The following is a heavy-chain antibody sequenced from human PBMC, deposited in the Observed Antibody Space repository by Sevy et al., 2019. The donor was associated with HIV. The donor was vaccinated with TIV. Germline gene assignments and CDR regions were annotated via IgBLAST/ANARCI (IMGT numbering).Heavy chain of an antibody. V-gene: IGHV1-2*04. J-gene: IGHJ4*02. D-gene: IGHD2-15*01. CDR3: ARGDAAWQSLDY. CDR1: GYTFTGYY. CDR2: TNPDNGGT. Sequence: ASVKVSCKASGYTFTGYYMHWVRQTPGQGLEWMGWTNPDNGGTNYAQNFQGWVTMTRETSISTVYMEVSRLRSDDTAVYYCARGDAAWQSLDYWGRGTLVTVSS.